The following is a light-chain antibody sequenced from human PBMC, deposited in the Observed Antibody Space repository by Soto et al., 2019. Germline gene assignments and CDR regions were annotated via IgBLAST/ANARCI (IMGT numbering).Light chain of an antibody. CDR2: EVS. CDR1: SSDVGSYNL. CDR3: CSYAGSSTYV. Sequence: QSVLTQPASVSGSPGQSITISCTGTSSDVGSYNLVSWYQQHPGKAPKLMIYEVSKRPSGVSNRFSGSKSGNTASLTISGLQAEDEADYYCCSYAGSSTYVFGPGTKVTVL. V-gene: IGLV2-23*02. J-gene: IGLJ1*01.